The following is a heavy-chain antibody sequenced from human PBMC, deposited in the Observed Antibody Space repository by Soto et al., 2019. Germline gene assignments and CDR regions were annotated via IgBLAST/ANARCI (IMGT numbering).Heavy chain of an antibody. CDR2: INPSGGST. CDR1: GYTLTSYY. J-gene: IGHJ3*02. V-gene: IGHV1-46*01. D-gene: IGHD2-21*02. Sequence: GTSVKVSCKASGYTLTSYYMHWVRQAPGQGPDWMGIINPSGGSTSYEQKFQGRVTMTRDTSTSTVYMELSSLRSEDTAVYYCASLAYCGGDCYPDPYSFDIWGQGTMVTVSS. CDR3: ASLAYCGGDCYPDPYSFDI.